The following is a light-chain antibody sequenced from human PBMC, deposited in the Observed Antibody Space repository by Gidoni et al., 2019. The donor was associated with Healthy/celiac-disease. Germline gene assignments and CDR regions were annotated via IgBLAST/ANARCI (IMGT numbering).Light chain of an antibody. CDR1: NIGSKS. J-gene: IGLJ2*01. V-gene: IGLV3-21*04. CDR2: YDS. CDR3: QVWDNNSAHYVV. Sequence: VSVAPGKTARITCGGNNIGSKSVHWYQQKPGQAPVLVIYYDSDRPSGIPERFSGSNSGNTATLTISRVDAGDEADYYCQVWDNNSAHYVVFGGGTKLTVL.